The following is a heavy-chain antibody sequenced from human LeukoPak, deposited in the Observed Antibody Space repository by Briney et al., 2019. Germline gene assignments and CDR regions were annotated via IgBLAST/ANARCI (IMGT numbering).Heavy chain of an antibody. CDR2: IIPIFGTA. V-gene: IGHV1-69*13. J-gene: IGHJ4*02. CDR1: GGTFSSYA. CDR3: ARVPRHNYYGSGSLDY. Sequence: SVKVSCKASGGTFSSYAISWVRQAPGQGLEWMGGIIPIFGTANYAQKFQGRVTITADESTSTAYMELSSLRSEDTAVYYCARVPRHNYYGSGSLDYWGQGTLVTVSS. D-gene: IGHD3-10*01.